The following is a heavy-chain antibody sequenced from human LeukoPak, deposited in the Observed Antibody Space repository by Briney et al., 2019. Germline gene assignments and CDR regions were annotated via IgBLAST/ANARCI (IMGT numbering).Heavy chain of an antibody. CDR3: AKDPGIAGFYYYYYYMDV. V-gene: IGHV3-23*01. Sequence: GGSLRLSCAASGFTFSSYAMSWVRQAPGKGVEWVSAISGSGGSTYYADSVKGRFTISRDNSKNTLYLQMNSLRAEDTAVYYCAKDPGIAGFYYYYYYMDVWGKGTTVTVSS. CDR2: ISGSGGST. J-gene: IGHJ6*03. D-gene: IGHD6-13*01. CDR1: GFTFSSYA.